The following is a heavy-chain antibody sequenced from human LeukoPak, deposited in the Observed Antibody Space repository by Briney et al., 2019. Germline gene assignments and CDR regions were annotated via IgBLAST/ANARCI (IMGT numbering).Heavy chain of an antibody. CDR1: GFTFSNYW. Sequence: PGGSLRLSCAASGFTFSNYWMTWVRQAPGKGLEWVAVISPDGSSENYADSVRGRFTISRDNAKKTLYLQLNSLRPEDTAVYYCARCIVVIPVVRGGGYYGMDVWGQGTTVTVSS. CDR3: ARCIVVIPVVRGGGYYGMDV. D-gene: IGHD2-2*01. V-gene: IGHV3-30*03. J-gene: IGHJ6*02. CDR2: ISPDGSSE.